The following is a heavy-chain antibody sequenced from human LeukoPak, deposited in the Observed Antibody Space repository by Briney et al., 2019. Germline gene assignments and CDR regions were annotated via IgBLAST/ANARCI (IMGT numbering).Heavy chain of an antibody. CDR1: GFTFSSYW. V-gene: IGHV3-7*03. CDR3: ARVVWFGENWFDP. J-gene: IGHJ5*02. D-gene: IGHD3-10*01. Sequence: GGSLRLSCAASGFTFSSYWMSRVRQAPGKGLEWVANIKQDGSEKYYVDSVKGRFTISRDNAKNSLYLQMNSLRAEDTAVYYCARVVWFGENWFDPWGQGTLVTVSS. CDR2: IKQDGSEK.